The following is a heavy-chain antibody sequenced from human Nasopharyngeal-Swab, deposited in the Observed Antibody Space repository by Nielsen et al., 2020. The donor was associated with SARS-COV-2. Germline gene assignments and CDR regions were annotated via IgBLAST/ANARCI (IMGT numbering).Heavy chain of an antibody. CDR2: INHSGST. D-gene: IGHD3-10*01. Sequence: GSLRLSCAVYGGSFSGYYWSWIRQPPGKGLEWIGEINHSGSTNYNPSLKSRVTISVDTSKNQFSLKLSSVTAAETAVYYCARNHYYGSGSYYPLYYYYYGVDVWGQGTTVTVSS. CDR3: ARNHYYGSGSYYPLYYYYYGVDV. CDR1: GGSFSGYY. V-gene: IGHV4-34*01. J-gene: IGHJ6*02.